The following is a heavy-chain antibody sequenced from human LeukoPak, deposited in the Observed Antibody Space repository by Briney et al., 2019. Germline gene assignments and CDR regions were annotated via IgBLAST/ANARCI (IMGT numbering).Heavy chain of an antibody. Sequence: GGSLRLSCAASGFTFSSYAMSWVRQAPGKGLEWVSAISGSGGSTYYADSVRGRFTISRDNSKNTLYLQINSLRAEDTAVYYCAKDGAYTYHDFWSGYFDIWGQGTMVTVSS. J-gene: IGHJ3*02. CDR2: ISGSGGST. V-gene: IGHV3-23*01. CDR3: AKDGAYTYHDFWSGYFDI. D-gene: IGHD3-3*01. CDR1: GFTFSSYA.